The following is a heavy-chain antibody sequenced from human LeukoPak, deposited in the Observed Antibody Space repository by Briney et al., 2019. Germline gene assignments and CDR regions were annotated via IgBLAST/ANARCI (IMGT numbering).Heavy chain of an antibody. CDR2: IYHSGST. D-gene: IGHD1-26*01. CDR1: GYSISSGYY. V-gene: IGHV4-38-2*01. CDR3: ARHGVGSYKGPFDY. Sequence: SETLSLTCAVSGYSISSGYYWGWIRQPPGKGLEWIGSIYHSGSTYYNPSLKSRVTISVDTSKNQFSLKLSSVTAADTAVYYCARHGVGSYKGPFDYWGQGTLVTVSS. J-gene: IGHJ4*02.